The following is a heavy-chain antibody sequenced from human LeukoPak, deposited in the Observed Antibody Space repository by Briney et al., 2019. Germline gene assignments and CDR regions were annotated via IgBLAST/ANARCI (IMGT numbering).Heavy chain of an antibody. D-gene: IGHD5-24*01. J-gene: IGHJ4*02. CDR3: ARDPGWETATAHFDN. Sequence: ASVKVSCKASGYSFTSYGISWVRQAPGQGLEWMGWISAYNGNTIYAQKLQGRVTMTTGTSTSTAYMELRSLRSDDTAVFYCARDPGWETATAHFDNWGQGTLVTVSS. CDR2: ISAYNGNT. CDR1: GYSFTSYG. V-gene: IGHV1-18*01.